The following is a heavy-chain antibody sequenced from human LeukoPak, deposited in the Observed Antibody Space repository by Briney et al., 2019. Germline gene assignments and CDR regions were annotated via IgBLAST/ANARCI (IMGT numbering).Heavy chain of an antibody. D-gene: IGHD3-16*02. V-gene: IGHV3-7*01. CDR1: GL. CDR2: IKEDGDNK. Sequence: GGSLRLSCAASGLMTWVRQAPGKGLEWVASIKEDGDNKYYLDSVKGRFTVSRDSTKNSLYLQMNSLRADDTAVYYCTRPRYRGFDYWGQGILVTVSS. J-gene: IGHJ4*02. CDR3: TRPRYRGFDY.